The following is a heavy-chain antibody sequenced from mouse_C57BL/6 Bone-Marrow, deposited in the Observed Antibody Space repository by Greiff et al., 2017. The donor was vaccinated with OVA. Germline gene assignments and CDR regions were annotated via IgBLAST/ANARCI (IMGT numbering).Heavy chain of an antibody. Sequence: VQLKESGTELARPGASVKMSCTTSGFNFTSYCMHWVKQRPGQGLEWIGAIYPGDSDTRYNQKFKGKAKMTAVTSASTAYMELSSLTNEDSAVYYCTRSYGSSPWFAYWGQGTLVTVSA. CDR1: GFNFTSYC. CDR2: IYPGDSDT. D-gene: IGHD1-1*01. J-gene: IGHJ3*01. V-gene: IGHV1-5*01. CDR3: TRSYGSSPWFAY.